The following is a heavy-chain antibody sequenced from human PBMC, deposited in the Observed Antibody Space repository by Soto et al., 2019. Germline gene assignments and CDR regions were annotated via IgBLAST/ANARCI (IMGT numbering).Heavy chain of an antibody. CDR3: ARIGSYEMVRGVITKGGPSDF. Sequence: ASVKVSCKASGYSFSSYGISWVRQAPGQGLEWMGWISGYNGYTDYAQKIQDRVTLTTDKSTSTAYMELRRLRSDDTAAYYCARIGSYEMVRGVITKGGPSDFWGQGTLVTVS. CDR2: ISGYNGYT. J-gene: IGHJ4*02. D-gene: IGHD3-10*01. CDR1: GYSFSSYG. V-gene: IGHV1-18*01.